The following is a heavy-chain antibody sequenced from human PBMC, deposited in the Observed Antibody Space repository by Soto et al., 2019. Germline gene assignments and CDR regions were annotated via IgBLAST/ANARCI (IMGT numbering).Heavy chain of an antibody. CDR3: ARGSSGCSARFDY. J-gene: IGHJ4*02. V-gene: IGHV1-8*01. CDR2: VSPNSGNT. D-gene: IGHD6-19*01. Sequence: GASVKVSCKASGYTFTSSDINWVGQATGQGLERIGWVSPNSGNTGYAQKFQGRVTITRNTSISTAYMELSSLRSEDPAVFYCARGSSGCSARFDYWGPGSLVTVSS. CDR1: GYTFTSSD.